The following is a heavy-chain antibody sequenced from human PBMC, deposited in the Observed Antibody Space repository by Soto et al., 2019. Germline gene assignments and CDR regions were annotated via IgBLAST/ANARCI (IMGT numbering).Heavy chain of an antibody. J-gene: IGHJ4*02. Sequence: QITLRESGPPLVKPTQTLTLTCTFSGFSLNTREVGVGWIRQPPGKALEWLALIFWDDDKRYSPSLKTRLTISKDTSKSQVVLTMTNMDPVDTATYYFAHVRSGPRIEDYLGYYFDYWGQGTLVTVSS. CDR3: AHVRSGPRIEDYLGYYFDY. CDR1: GFSLNTREVG. CDR2: IFWDDDK. D-gene: IGHD4-17*01. V-gene: IGHV2-5*02.